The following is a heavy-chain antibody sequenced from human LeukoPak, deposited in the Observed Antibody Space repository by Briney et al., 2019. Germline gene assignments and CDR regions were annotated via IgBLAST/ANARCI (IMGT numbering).Heavy chain of an antibody. CDR1: GFSVSNNF. CDR3: ARDADWGGLDY. Sequence: GGSLRLSCAASGFSVSNNFMSWVRQAPGKGLEWVSVIYGIGSTYYADSVKGRFTISRDNSKNTLYLQMNSLRTEDTAMYYCARDADWGGLDYWGQGTLVTVS. V-gene: IGHV3-53*01. CDR2: IYGIGST. J-gene: IGHJ4*02. D-gene: IGHD7-27*01.